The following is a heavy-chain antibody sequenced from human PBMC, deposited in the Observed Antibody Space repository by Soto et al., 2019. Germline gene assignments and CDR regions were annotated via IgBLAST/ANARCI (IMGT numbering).Heavy chain of an antibody. J-gene: IGHJ4*02. V-gene: IGHV3-23*01. CDR2: ISGSGGST. D-gene: IGHD6-19*01. Sequence: PGGSLRLSCAASGFTFSTYAMSWVRQAPGKGLEWVSVISGSGGSTYYADSVKGRFTISRDNSKNTLYLQMNSLRAEDTAVYYCAKDPSFYSSGWNDYWGKGTLVTVSS. CDR1: GFTFSTYA. CDR3: AKDPSFYSSGWNDY.